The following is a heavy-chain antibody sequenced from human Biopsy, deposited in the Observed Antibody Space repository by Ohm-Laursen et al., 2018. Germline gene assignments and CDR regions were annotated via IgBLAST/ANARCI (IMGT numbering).Heavy chain of an antibody. CDR3: ARGNGPSA. V-gene: IGHV3-9*01. Sequence: SLRLSCTAPGFNFNHYAMQWVRQVPGKGLEWVSSISWSNDNIHYADSVKGRFTISRDNAKNSLYLQMNSLRAEDTAIYYCARGNGPSAWGQGTLVTVSS. CDR1: GFNFNHYA. J-gene: IGHJ5*02. D-gene: IGHD4-23*01. CDR2: ISWSNDNI.